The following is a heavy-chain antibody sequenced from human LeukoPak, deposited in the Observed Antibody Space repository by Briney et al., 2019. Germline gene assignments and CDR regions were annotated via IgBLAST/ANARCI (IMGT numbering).Heavy chain of an antibody. CDR2: ITKTSTSM. CDR3: ARGYDSGYYPPHLDY. CDR1: GSIFSNFR. V-gene: IGHV3-48*02. J-gene: IGHJ4*02. D-gene: IGHD3-22*01. Sequence: GGSLRLSCVASGSIFSNFRMDWVRQAPGKGLEWISYITKTSTSMYYADSVKGRFTISRDNGKNSLFLQMNSLRDADTAVYYCARGYDSGYYPPHLDYWGQGTLVTVSS.